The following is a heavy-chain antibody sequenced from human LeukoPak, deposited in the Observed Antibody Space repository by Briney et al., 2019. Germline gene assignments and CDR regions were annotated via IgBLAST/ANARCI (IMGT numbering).Heavy chain of an antibody. V-gene: IGHV4-30-2*01. CDR3: ARANQMTIFGVVISWFDP. J-gene: IGHJ5*02. CDR1: GGSISSGGYY. Sequence: SQTLSLTCTVSGGSISSGGYYWSWIRQPPGKGLEWIGYIYHSGSTYYNPSLKSRVTISVDRSKNQFSLKLSSVTAADTAVYYCARANQMTIFGVVISWFDPWGQGTLVTVSS. CDR2: IYHSGST. D-gene: IGHD3-3*01.